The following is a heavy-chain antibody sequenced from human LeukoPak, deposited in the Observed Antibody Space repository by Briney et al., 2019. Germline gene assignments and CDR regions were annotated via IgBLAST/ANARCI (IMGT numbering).Heavy chain of an antibody. CDR1: GFTFSSYS. D-gene: IGHD3-22*01. CDR2: ISSSSSYI. J-gene: IGHJ4*02. Sequence: PGGSLRLSCAASGFTFSSYSMNWVRQAPGEGLEWVSSISSSSSYIYYADSVKGRFTISRDNAKNSLYLQMNSLRAEDTAVYYCARSYYYDSSGYYGDDYWGQGTLVTVSS. V-gene: IGHV3-21*01. CDR3: ARSYYYDSSGYYGDDY.